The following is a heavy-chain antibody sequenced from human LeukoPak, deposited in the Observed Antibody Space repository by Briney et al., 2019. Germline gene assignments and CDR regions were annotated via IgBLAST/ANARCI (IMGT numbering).Heavy chain of an antibody. Sequence: GGSLRLSCATSGFTFSSYAMSWVRQAPGKGLEWASGIIASGGSTYYADSVKGRFTISRDNSKNTLYLQMNSLRAEDTAVYYCAKDYYGGDSHYYGMDVWGQGTTVTVSS. CDR2: IIASGGST. D-gene: IGHD4-23*01. CDR3: AKDYYGGDSHYYGMDV. V-gene: IGHV3-23*01. CDR1: GFTFSSYA. J-gene: IGHJ6*02.